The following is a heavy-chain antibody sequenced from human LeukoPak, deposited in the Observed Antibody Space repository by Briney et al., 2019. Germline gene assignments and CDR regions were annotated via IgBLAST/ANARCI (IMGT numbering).Heavy chain of an antibody. CDR1: GFTFNTYG. CDR3: ASSRYSSSWYYFDY. J-gene: IGHJ4*02. Sequence: GGSLRLSCAASGFTFNTYGMHWVRQAPGKGLEWVAFIRYDGSNECYADSVKGRFTISRDNSKNTLYLQMNSLRAEDTAVYYCASSRYSSSWYYFDYWGQGTLVTVSS. V-gene: IGHV3-30*02. CDR2: IRYDGSNE. D-gene: IGHD6-13*01.